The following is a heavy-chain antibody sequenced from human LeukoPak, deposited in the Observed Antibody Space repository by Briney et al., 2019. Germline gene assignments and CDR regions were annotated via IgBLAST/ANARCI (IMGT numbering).Heavy chain of an antibody. Sequence: SETLSLTCPGSGGSHSSHYWRWLRPAPGKGLEWIAYMSDKVWTKHNPSLKSRVTLSADTSKNQCSLRLTSVTAADTVVYYCANIKHGDIFGYFDFCGQGILVTVSS. CDR2: MSDKVWT. D-gene: IGHD3-3*02. V-gene: IGHV4-59*11. CDR3: ANIKHGDIFGYFDF. J-gene: IGHJ4*02. CDR1: GGSHSSHY.